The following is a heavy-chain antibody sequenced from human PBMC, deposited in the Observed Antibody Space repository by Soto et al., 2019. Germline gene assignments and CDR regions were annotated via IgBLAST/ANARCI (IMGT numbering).Heavy chain of an antibody. CDR1: GGTFSKDA. V-gene: IGHV1-69*01. CDR3: TRVLGYTFEPGKTRYYAMDV. J-gene: IGHJ6*02. Sequence: QVQLVQSGAEVKKPGSSVTVSCKTSGGTFSKDAINWVRQAPGQGLEWMGLLIPVFGSPIYAQKFQGRIRISAEESTSTAFMDRSSLRSEDTAVYYCTRVLGYTFEPGKTRYYAMDVWGQGTTVSVSS. D-gene: IGHD5-18*01. CDR2: LIPVFGSP.